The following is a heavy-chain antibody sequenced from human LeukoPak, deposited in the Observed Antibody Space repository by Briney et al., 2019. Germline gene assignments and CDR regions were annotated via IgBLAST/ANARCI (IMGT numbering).Heavy chain of an antibody. CDR2: IKSKTDGGTT. Sequence: GGSLRLSCAASGFTFSSYWMHWVRQAPGKGLEWVGRIKSKTDGGTTDYAAPVKGRFTISRDDSKNTLYLQMNSLKTEDTAVYYCTTDYGDYLDGAFDIWGQGTMVTVSS. CDR1: GFTFSSYW. V-gene: IGHV3-15*01. J-gene: IGHJ3*02. CDR3: TTDYGDYLDGAFDI. D-gene: IGHD4-17*01.